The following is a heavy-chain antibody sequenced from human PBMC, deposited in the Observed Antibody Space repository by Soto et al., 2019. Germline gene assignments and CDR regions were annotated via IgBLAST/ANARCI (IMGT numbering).Heavy chain of an antibody. CDR2: VIPIFGTA. CDR3: ARDLPRDYYGSGSYYIAPYFYYYGMDV. CDR1: GGTFSSYA. D-gene: IGHD3-10*01. Sequence: QVQLVQSGAEVKKPGSSVKVSCKASGGTFSSYAISWVRQAPGQGLEWMGGVIPIFGTANYAQKFQGRVTITADESTSTAYMDLSSLRSEDTAVYYCARDLPRDYYGSGSYYIAPYFYYYGMDVWGQGTTVTVSS. J-gene: IGHJ6*02. V-gene: IGHV1-69*01.